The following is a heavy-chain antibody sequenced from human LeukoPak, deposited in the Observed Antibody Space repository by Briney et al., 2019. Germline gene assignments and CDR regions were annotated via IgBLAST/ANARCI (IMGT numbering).Heavy chain of an antibody. V-gene: IGHV3-30*02. Sequence: GGSLRLSCAASGFTFSSYSMNWVRQAPDKGLEWVAFLQNHGGDIHYADSVEGRFTISRDNSKNTLYLQMNSLRAEDTAVYYCAKTLHYGHYGKFDYWGQGTLVTVSS. CDR1: GFTFSSYS. D-gene: IGHD4-17*01. CDR3: AKTLHYGHYGKFDY. J-gene: IGHJ4*02. CDR2: LQNHGGDI.